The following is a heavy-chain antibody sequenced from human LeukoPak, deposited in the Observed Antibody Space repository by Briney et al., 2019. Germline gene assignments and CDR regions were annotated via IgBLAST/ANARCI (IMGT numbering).Heavy chain of an antibody. V-gene: IGHV1-18*01. J-gene: IGHJ4*02. Sequence: ASVKVSCKASGYTFTSHSISWVRQAPGQGPEWMGWISVHNGNTNFAQKLQGRVTITTDTSTSTAYMELRSLRSDDTAVYYCARGASSYYDSSDYFDYWGQGTLVTVSS. CDR1: GYTFTSHS. CDR3: ARGASSYYDSSDYFDY. CDR2: ISVHNGNT. D-gene: IGHD3-22*01.